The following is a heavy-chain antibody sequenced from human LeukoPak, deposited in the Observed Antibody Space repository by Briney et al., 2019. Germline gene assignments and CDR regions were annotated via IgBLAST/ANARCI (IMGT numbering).Heavy chain of an antibody. V-gene: IGHV4-59*08. D-gene: IGHD3-22*01. Sequence: PSETLSLTCTVPGGSISSYYWSWIRQPPGKGLEWIGYIYYSGSTDYNPSLKSRVTMSVDTSKNQFSLKLSSVTAADTAVYYCATLQSSGYDYSDYWGQGILVTVSS. J-gene: IGHJ4*02. CDR3: ATLQSSGYDYSDY. CDR1: GGSISSYY. CDR2: IYYSGST.